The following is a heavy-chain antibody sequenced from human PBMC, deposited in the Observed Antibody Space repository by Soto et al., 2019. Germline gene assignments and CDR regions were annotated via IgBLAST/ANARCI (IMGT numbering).Heavy chain of an antibody. CDR1: GGTFSNYV. CDR3: ARDMTRTVVPYFDF. Sequence: QVQLVQSGAEVKKPGSSVKVSCKASGGTFSNYVVNWVRQAPGQGLEWMGRIIPISGAANYAQKFQGRVTITSDKSTRTSYVELSSLRSEDTSVYSCARDMTRTVVPYFDFWGQGTLVTVSS. CDR2: IIPISGAA. V-gene: IGHV1-69*06. D-gene: IGHD1-7*01. J-gene: IGHJ4*02.